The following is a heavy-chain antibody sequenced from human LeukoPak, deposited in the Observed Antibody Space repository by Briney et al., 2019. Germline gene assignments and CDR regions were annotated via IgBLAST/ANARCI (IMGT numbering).Heavy chain of an antibody. CDR1: GYTLTGYY. Sequence: ASVKVSCKASGYTLTGYYMHWVRQAPGQGLEWMGWINPNSGGTNYAQKFQGRVTMTRDTSISTAHMELSRLRSDDTAVYYCASDPAYIATAGNPLYYFDYWGQGTLVTVSS. CDR3: ASDPAYIATAGNPLYYFDY. J-gene: IGHJ4*02. D-gene: IGHD6-13*01. V-gene: IGHV1-2*02. CDR2: INPNSGGT.